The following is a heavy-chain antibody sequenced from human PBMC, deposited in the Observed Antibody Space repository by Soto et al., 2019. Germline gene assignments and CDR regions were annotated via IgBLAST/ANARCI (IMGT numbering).Heavy chain of an antibody. CDR2: MNPSTGNS. J-gene: IGHJ4*02. CDR1: GYTFTSYD. Sequence: QVQLVQSGAEVRKPGASVKVSCEASGYTFTSYDIYWVRQATGQGLEWMGWMNPSTGNSGYAQKFQGRVTMTSDTSISTAHMELSSLRSEDTAVDYCARRAETNGWNGFGADKYYFDFWGQGTLVTVSS. V-gene: IGHV1-8*01. D-gene: IGHD1-1*01. CDR3: ARRAETNGWNGFGADKYYFDF.